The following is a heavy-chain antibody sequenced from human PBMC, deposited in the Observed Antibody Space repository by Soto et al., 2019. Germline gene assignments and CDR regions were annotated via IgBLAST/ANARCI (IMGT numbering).Heavy chain of an antibody. D-gene: IGHD1-7*01. CDR1: GLTFSNYA. Sequence: PGGSLRLSCATSGLTFSNYAMSWVRQAPGGGLEWVSSMSGSSSTTYYADSVRGRFTISRDRSKNTLYLQMRSLRAEDTALYYCANNPERELPRVIDFWGQGTLVTVSS. CDR3: ANNPERELPRVIDF. J-gene: IGHJ4*02. V-gene: IGHV3-23*01. CDR2: MSGSSSTT.